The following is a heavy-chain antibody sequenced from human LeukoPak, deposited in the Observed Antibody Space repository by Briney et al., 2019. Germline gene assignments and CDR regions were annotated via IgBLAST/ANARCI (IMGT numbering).Heavy chain of an antibody. CDR1: GYTFTSYG. D-gene: IGHD3-3*01. CDR3: ARDHRDRVKYYDFWRGYYYGMDV. Sequence: GASVKVSCKASGYTFTSYGISWVRQAPGQGLEWMGWISAYNGNTNYAQKLQGRVTMTTDTSTSTAYMELRSLRSDDTAVYYCARDHRDRVKYYDFWRGYYYGMDVWGQGTTVTVSS. V-gene: IGHV1-18*01. CDR2: ISAYNGNT. J-gene: IGHJ6*02.